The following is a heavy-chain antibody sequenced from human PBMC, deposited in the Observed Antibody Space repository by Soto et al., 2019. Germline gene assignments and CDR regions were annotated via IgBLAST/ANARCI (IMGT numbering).Heavy chain of an antibody. J-gene: IGHJ5*02. CDR3: ARDVWGRSGYYIEGNWFDP. CDR2: ISSSSSYI. V-gene: IGHV3-21*01. Sequence: EVQLVESGGGLVKPGGSLRLSCAASGFPSSSYSRTWVRQAPGRGLEWVSSISSSSSYIYYADSVKGRFTISRDNAKNSLYLQMNSLRAEDTAVYYCARDVWGRSGYYIEGNWFDPWGQGTLVTVSS. D-gene: IGHD3-3*01. CDR1: GFPSSSYS.